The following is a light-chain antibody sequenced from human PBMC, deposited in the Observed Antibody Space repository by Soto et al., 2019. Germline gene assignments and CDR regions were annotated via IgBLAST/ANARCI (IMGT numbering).Light chain of an antibody. Sequence: ILLTQSPGTLSLSPGERATLSCRASQSVTSSYLAWYQQRPGQAPRLLIYGASSRATGIPDRFSGSGSGTDFTLTISRLEPEDSAVYYCQQYGSSPLTFGGGTKVDI. CDR3: QQYGSSPLT. CDR2: GAS. V-gene: IGKV3-20*01. CDR1: QSVTSSY. J-gene: IGKJ4*01.